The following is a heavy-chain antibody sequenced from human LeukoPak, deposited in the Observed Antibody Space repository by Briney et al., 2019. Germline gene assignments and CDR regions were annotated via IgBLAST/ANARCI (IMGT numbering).Heavy chain of an antibody. D-gene: IGHD1-14*01. V-gene: IGHV3-21*06. CDR3: ARGAGARALDY. CDR2: ISGSSTYI. Sequence: GGPLTLSRTVSGFTFSSSSMNWLPQAPGKGLEGVSSISGSSTYIYYADSVKGRFTISRDNAKSSLYLQMTSLSAEDTAVYYCARGAGARALDYWGQGPLVTVSS. J-gene: IGHJ4*02. CDR1: GFTFSSSS.